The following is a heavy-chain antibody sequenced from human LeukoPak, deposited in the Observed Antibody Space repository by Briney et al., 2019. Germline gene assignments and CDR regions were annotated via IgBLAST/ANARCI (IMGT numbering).Heavy chain of an antibody. Sequence: PGGSLRLSCAASGFTFSNYAMHWVRQAPGKGLDWVAVISYDGSNKYYADSVKGRFTISRDNSKNTLYLQMNSLRAEDTAVYYCARDEINYYGMDVWGQGTTVTVSS. CDR1: GFTFSNYA. CDR2: ISYDGSNK. CDR3: ARDEINYYGMDV. V-gene: IGHV3-30*04. J-gene: IGHJ6*02. D-gene: IGHD5-24*01.